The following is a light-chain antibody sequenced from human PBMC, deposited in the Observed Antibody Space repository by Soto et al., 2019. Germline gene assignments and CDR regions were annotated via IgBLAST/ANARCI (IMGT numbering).Light chain of an antibody. Sequence: IVMTQSPATLSVSPGDRATFSCRASQSVRSSYLAWYQQTPGQTPRLLIYAASSRATGIPDRFSGSGSGTEFTLTITRLEPEDFAVYYCQQYGSSPVTFGQGTRLEI. CDR2: AAS. J-gene: IGKJ5*01. V-gene: IGKV3-20*01. CDR1: QSVRSSY. CDR3: QQYGSSPVT.